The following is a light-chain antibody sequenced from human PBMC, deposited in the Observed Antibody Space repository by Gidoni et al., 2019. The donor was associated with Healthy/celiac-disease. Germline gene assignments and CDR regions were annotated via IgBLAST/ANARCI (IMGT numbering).Light chain of an antibody. CDR1: QRVSSN. V-gene: IGKV3-15*01. Sequence: EILMTQTPPTLSVSPGERATLSCRASQRVSSNLAWYQQKPGQAPRLLIYGASTRSTGIPSRFSGSGSGTEFTLTIGSLQSEDFAVYYCQQYNNWPRAFXQXTKVEIK. J-gene: IGKJ1*01. CDR3: QQYNNWPRA. CDR2: GAS.